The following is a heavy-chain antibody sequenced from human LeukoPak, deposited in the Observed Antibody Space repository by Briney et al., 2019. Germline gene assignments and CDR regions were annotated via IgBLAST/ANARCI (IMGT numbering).Heavy chain of an antibody. CDR3: ARAEDIVVVPAAAFDI. D-gene: IGHD2-2*01. Sequence: SETLSLTCTVSGYSISSGYYWGWIRPPPGKGLEWIGSIYRSGSTYYNPSLKSRVTISVDTSKNQFSLKLSSVTAADTAVYYCARAEDIVVVPAAAFDIWGQGTMVTVSS. J-gene: IGHJ3*02. CDR2: IYRSGST. CDR1: GYSISSGYY. V-gene: IGHV4-38-2*02.